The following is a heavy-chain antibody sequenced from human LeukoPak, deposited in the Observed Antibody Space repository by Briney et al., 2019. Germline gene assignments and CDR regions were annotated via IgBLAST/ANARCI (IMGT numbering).Heavy chain of an antibody. D-gene: IGHD6-13*01. CDR3: ASVGKRQQLLGNWFDP. V-gene: IGHV3-30-3*01. Sequence: GGSLRLSCAASGFTFRSYAMHWVRQAPGKGLEWVAVISYDGSNKYYADSVKGRFTFSRDNSKNTVYLQMNSLRPEDTAVYYCASVGKRQQLLGNWFDPWGQGTLVTVSP. CDR2: ISYDGSNK. CDR1: GFTFRSYA. J-gene: IGHJ5*02.